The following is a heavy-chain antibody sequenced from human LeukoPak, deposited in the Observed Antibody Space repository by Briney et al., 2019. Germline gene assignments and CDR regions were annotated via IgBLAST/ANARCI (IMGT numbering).Heavy chain of an antibody. V-gene: IGHV4-34*01. Sequence: SETLSLTCAVYGGSFSGSYWNWIRQPPGKGLEWIGEINHNGSTNYNPSLKSRVTISVDTSKNQFSLKLSSVTAADTAVYYCARDGGHYSSGWEGDFDIWGQGTMVTVSS. CDR1: GGSFSGSY. CDR2: INHNGST. J-gene: IGHJ3*02. D-gene: IGHD6-19*01. CDR3: ARDGGHYSSGWEGDFDI.